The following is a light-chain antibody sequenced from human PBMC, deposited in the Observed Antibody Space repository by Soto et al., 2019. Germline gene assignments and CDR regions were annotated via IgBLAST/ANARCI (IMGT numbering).Light chain of an antibody. J-gene: IGKJ4*01. V-gene: IGKV3-11*01. CDR2: DAS. CDR3: QQHCNWDPFT. CDR1: QSVSSY. Sequence: DIELTQSPSTLSLSPGDRATITCRASQSVSSYLAWYQQKPGQAPRLLIYDASNRATGSPARFSGSGSWTDFTPTISSLEQDDYVVYYYQQHCNWDPFTFGRGTKVEIK.